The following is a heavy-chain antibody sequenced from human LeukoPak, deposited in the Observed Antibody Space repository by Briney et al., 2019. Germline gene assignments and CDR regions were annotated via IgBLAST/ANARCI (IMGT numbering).Heavy chain of an antibody. J-gene: IGHJ3*02. V-gene: IGHV3-23*01. CDR2: ISGTSDTT. Sequence: GGSLRLSCAASGFIFKNYAMSWVRQAPGKGLEWVSIISGTSDTTRYGDSVRGRFTTSRDNPRNTLYLQIDSLRVDDTAVYYCAKADATIGGAFDIWAQGTMVIVSS. CDR3: AKADATIGGAFDI. CDR1: GFIFKNYA. D-gene: IGHD3-3*01.